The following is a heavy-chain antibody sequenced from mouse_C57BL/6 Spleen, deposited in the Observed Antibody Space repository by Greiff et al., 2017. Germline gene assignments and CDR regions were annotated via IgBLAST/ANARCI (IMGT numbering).Heavy chain of an antibody. V-gene: IGHV1-69*01. CDR2: IDPSDSYT. J-gene: IGHJ3*01. CDR3: ARSIEISWFAY. CDR1: GYTFTSYW. Sequence: VQLQQPGAELVMPGASVKLSCKASGYTFTSYWLHWVKQRPGQGLEWIGEIDPSDSYTNYNQKFKGKSTLTVDKSSSPAYMQLSSLTSEDSAVYYCARSIEISWFAYWGQGTLVTVSA.